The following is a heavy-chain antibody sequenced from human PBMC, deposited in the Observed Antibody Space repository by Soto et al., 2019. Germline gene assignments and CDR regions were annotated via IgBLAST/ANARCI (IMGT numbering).Heavy chain of an antibody. CDR2: IYYSGST. CDR3: ARRPTFYGMDV. CDR1: GGSISSYY. J-gene: IGHJ6*02. Sequence: SETLSLTCTVSGGSISSYYWSWIRQPPGKGLEWIGYIYYSGSTNYNPSLKSRVTISVDTSKNQFSLKLSSVTAADTAVYYCARRPTFYGMDVWGQGTTVTVSS. V-gene: IGHV4-59*08.